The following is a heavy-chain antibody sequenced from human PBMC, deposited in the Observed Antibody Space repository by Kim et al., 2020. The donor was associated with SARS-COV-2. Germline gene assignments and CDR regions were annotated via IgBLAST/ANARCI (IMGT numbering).Heavy chain of an antibody. CDR3: ARGGKTGHRKLYYFDY. J-gene: IGHJ4*02. V-gene: IGHV1-69*13. D-gene: IGHD3-9*01. CDR1: GGTFSSYA. CDR2: IIPIFGTA. Sequence: SVKVSCKASGGTFSSYAISWVRQAPGQGLEWMGGIIPIFGTANYAQKFQGRVTITADESTSTAYMELSSLRSEDTAVYYCARGGKTGHRKLYYFDYWGQGTLVTVAS.